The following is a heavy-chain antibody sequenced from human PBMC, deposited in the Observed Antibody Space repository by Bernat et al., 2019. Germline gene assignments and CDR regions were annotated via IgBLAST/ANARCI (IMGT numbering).Heavy chain of an antibody. CDR2: IYYSGST. CDR1: GDSISSGDHY. Sequence: QVHLQESGPGLVRPSQTLSLTCAVFGDSISSGDHYWSWIRQPPGKGLEWIGFIYYSGSTYYNPSLKSRVVISVDTSKNQLSLILTSVTAADTVVYYCAREEEMAMGYWGQGILVTVSS. CDR3: AREEEMAMGY. D-gene: IGHD5-24*01. J-gene: IGHJ4*02. V-gene: IGHV4-30-4*01.